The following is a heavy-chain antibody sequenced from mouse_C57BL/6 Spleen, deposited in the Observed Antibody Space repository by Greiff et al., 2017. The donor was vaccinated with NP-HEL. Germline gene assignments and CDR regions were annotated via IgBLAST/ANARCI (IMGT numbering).Heavy chain of an antibody. CDR3: TRAPHYYGSSWNYFDY. V-gene: IGHV5-9-1*02. J-gene: IGHJ2*01. Sequence: DVMLVESGEGLVKPGGSLKLSCAASGFTFSSYAMSWVRQTPEKRLEWVAYISSGGDYIYYADTVKGRFTISRDNARNTLYLQMSSLKSEDTAMYYCTRAPHYYGSSWNYFDYWGQGTTLTVSS. CDR1: GFTFSSYA. D-gene: IGHD1-1*01. CDR2: ISSGGDYI.